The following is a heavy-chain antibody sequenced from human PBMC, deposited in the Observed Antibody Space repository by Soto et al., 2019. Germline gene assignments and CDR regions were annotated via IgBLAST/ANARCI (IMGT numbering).Heavy chain of an antibody. CDR1: GESINNGAYF. Sequence: QVQLQESGPGLVKPSQTLSLTCSVSGESINNGAYFWSWIRQHPGKGLEWIGYVHASGSTYYNPSLRCRVDMSIGTSKKQFYLNLKSVTAADTAVFFCSRGLVEAGMAFDYWGPGALVTVSS. CDR3: SRGLVEAGMAFDY. CDR2: VHASGST. V-gene: IGHV4-31*03. J-gene: IGHJ4*02. D-gene: IGHD2-15*01.